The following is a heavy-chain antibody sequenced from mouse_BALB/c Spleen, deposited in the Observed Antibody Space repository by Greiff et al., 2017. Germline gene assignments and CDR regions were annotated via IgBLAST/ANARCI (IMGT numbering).Heavy chain of an antibody. Sequence: VQLQQSGAELMKPGASVKISCKATGYTFSSYWIEWVKQRPGHGLEWIGEILPGSGSTNYNEKFKGKATFTADTSSNTAYMQLSSLTSEDSAVYYCARRELGRGFAYWGQGTLVTVSA. CDR2: ILPGSGST. V-gene: IGHV1-9*01. CDR1: GYTFSSYW. J-gene: IGHJ3*01. CDR3: ARRELGRGFAY. D-gene: IGHD4-1*01.